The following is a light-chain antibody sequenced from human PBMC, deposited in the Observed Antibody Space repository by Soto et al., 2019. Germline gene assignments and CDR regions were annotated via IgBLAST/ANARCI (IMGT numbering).Light chain of an antibody. CDR1: QSVSSNF. J-gene: IGKJ1*01. V-gene: IGKV3-20*01. CDR3: HQYGGSPPET. CDR2: GAS. Sequence: EIVLTQSPGTLSLSPGERATLSCRAIQSVSSNFLGWYQQRPGQPPRLLIYGASNRATGIPDRFSGSGSGTDFTLTISRLEPEDFAVYYCHQYGGSPPETFGQGTKVDIK.